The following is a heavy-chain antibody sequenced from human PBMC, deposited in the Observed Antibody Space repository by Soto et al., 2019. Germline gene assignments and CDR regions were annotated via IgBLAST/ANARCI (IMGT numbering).Heavy chain of an antibody. Sequence: QVQRVQSGAEVKKPGASVKISCKASGYTFTRYTMNWVRQAPGQRLEWMGWINPDNGNTKSSQKFQDRVIITRDTSASTAYMDLSSLRSEDTAVYYCARGIATGQLDPWGQGTLVTVSS. D-gene: IGHD2-15*01. V-gene: IGHV1-3*01. J-gene: IGHJ5*02. CDR2: INPDNGNT. CDR3: ARGIATGQLDP. CDR1: GYTFTRYT.